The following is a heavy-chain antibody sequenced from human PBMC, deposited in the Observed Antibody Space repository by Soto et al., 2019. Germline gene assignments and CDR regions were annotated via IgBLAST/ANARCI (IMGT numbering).Heavy chain of an antibody. V-gene: IGHV3-23*01. CDR1: GSTFSSYA. J-gene: IGHJ3*02. CDR3: AKDWYYYDSSGYSDHDAFDT. CDR2: ISGSGGST. Sequence: GGSLRLSCAASGSTFSSYAMSWVRQAPGKGLEWVSAISGSGGSTYYADSVKGRFTISRDNSKNTLYLQMNSLRAEDTAVYYCAKDWYYYDSSGYSDHDAFDTWGQGTMVTVSS. D-gene: IGHD3-22*01.